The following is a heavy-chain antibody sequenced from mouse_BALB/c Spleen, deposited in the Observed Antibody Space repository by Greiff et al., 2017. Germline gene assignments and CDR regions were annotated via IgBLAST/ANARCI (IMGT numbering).Heavy chain of an antibody. CDR2: IWAGGST. D-gene: IGHD1-1*01. Sequence: QVQLKESGPGLVAPSQSLSITCTVSGFSLTSYGVHWVRQPPGKGLEWLGVIWAGGSTNYNSALMSRLSISKDNSKSQVFLKMNSLQTDDTAMYYCSRSIYYYGSSYYYYAMDYWGQGTSVTVSS. CDR3: SRSIYYYGSSYYYYAMDY. J-gene: IGHJ4*01. V-gene: IGHV2-9*02. CDR1: GFSLTSYG.